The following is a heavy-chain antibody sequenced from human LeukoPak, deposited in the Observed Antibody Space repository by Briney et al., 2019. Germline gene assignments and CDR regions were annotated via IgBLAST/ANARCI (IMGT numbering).Heavy chain of an antibody. CDR2: MSPNSDNT. V-gene: IGHV1-8*01. Sequence: ASVTVSCTASGYTFTSYDINWVRQATGQGLEWMGWMSPNSDNTGYAQKFQGRVTFTRDTSISTAYMELRSLTSEDTAVYYCARDYGGSSGWFDPWGQGTLVTVSS. J-gene: IGHJ5*02. CDR3: ARDYGGSSGWFDP. D-gene: IGHD4-23*01. CDR1: GYTFTSYD.